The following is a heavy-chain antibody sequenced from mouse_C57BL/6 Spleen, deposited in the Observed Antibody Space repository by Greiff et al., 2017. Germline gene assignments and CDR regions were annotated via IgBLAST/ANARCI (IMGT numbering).Heavy chain of an antibody. CDR2: ISSGGSYT. Sequence: EVQLVESGGDLVKPGGSLKLSCAASGFTFSSYGMSWVRQTPDKRLEWVATISSGGSYTYYPDSVKGRFTISRDNAKNTLYLQMSSLKSEDTAMYYCARHEAYGSSLHWYFDVWGTGTTVTVSS. V-gene: IGHV5-6*01. D-gene: IGHD1-1*01. CDR1: GFTFSSYG. CDR3: ARHEAYGSSLHWYFDV. J-gene: IGHJ1*03.